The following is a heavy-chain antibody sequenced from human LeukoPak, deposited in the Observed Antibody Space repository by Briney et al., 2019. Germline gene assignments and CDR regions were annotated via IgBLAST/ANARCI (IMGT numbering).Heavy chain of an antibody. J-gene: IGHJ4*02. D-gene: IGHD2-21*01. CDR3: ARVVWWRCDY. Sequence: GGSLRLSCAASEFTFSRYWMSWVRQAQGKGLEWVATINQDGSQKYYVDSVKGRVSISRDNAKNSLFLQMNSLTAEDTAVYYCARVVWWRCDYWGQGNLVTVSS. CDR2: INQDGSQK. V-gene: IGHV3-7*02. CDR1: EFTFSRYW.